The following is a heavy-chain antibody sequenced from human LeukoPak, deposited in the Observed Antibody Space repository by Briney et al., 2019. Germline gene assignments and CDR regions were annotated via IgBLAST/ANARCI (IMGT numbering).Heavy chain of an antibody. V-gene: IGHV3-66*01. Sequence: PGGSLRLSCAASRFTVSSNYMSWVRQAPGKGLEWVSIIYSGTTTYYADSVKGRFTISRGNSKNTLYLQMSSLRAEDTAVYYCVRVASRAFDYWGQGTPVTVSS. J-gene: IGHJ4*02. CDR3: VRVASRAFDY. CDR1: RFTVSSNY. CDR2: IYSGTTT.